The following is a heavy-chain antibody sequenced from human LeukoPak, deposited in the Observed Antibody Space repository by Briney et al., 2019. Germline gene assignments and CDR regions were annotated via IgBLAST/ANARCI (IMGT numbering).Heavy chain of an antibody. J-gene: IGHJ5*02. V-gene: IGHV1-2*02. CDR2: INRNSGGT. CDR1: GYTFTGYY. CDR3: ARESIVVVPAALASWDWFDP. Sequence: ASVKVSCKASGYTFTGYYMHWVRQAPGQGLEWMGWINRNSGGTNYAQKFQGRVTMTRDTSISTAYMELSRLRSDDTAVYYCARESIVVVPAALASWDWFDPWGQGTLVTVSS. D-gene: IGHD2-2*01.